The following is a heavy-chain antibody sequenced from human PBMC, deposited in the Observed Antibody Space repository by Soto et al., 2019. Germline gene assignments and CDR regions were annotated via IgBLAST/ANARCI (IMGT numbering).Heavy chain of an antibody. CDR1: GFTFSSYG. CDR3: ARDSGVAAAGYYYYGMDV. CDR2: IWYDGSNK. D-gene: IGHD6-13*01. Sequence: GSLRLSCAASGFTFSSYGMHWVRQAPGKGLEWVAVIWYDGSNKYYADSVKGRFTISRDNSKNTLYLQMNSLRAEDTAVYYCARDSGVAAAGYYYYGMDVWGQGTTVTVSS. V-gene: IGHV3-33*08. J-gene: IGHJ6*02.